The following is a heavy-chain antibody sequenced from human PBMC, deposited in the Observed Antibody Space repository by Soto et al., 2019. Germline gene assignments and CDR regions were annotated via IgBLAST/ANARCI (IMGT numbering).Heavy chain of an antibody. CDR2: IWYDGSNK. V-gene: IGHV3-33*01. J-gene: IGHJ6*02. D-gene: IGHD2-15*01. CDR3: ARTPEPNYGMDV. Sequence: GGSLRLSCAASGFTFSSYGMHWVRQAPGKGLEWVAVIWYDGSNKYYADSVKGRFTISRDNSKNTLYLQMNSLRAEDTAVYYCARTPEPNYGMDVWGQGTTVTVSS. CDR1: GFTFSSYG.